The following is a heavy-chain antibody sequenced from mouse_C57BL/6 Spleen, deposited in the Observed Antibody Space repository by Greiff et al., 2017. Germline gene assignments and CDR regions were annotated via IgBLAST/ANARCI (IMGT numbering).Heavy chain of an antibody. CDR1: GYTFTSYW. CDR3: ARSGYYSNYEFAD. CDR2: IHPNSGST. J-gene: IGHJ3*01. V-gene: IGHV1-64*01. Sequence: QVQLQQPGAELVKPGASVKLSCKASGYTFTSYWMHWVKQRPGQGLEWIGMIHPNSGSTNYNEKFKSKATLTVDKSSSTAYMQLSSLTSEDSAVYYCARSGYYSNYEFADWGQGTLVTVAA. D-gene: IGHD2-5*01.